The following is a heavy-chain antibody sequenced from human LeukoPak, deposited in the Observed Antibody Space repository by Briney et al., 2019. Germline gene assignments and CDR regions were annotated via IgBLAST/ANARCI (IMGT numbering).Heavy chain of an antibody. CDR1: GGSIDTYY. CDR3: ARAHYYDSSAYRYYFDY. D-gene: IGHD3-22*01. V-gene: IGHV4-59*01. J-gene: IGHJ4*02. Sequence: SETLSLTCSVSGGSIDTYYWSWIRQPPGKGLEWIGYIYDSGSTNYNPSLKSRVTISIDTSKNQFSLKLSSVTAADTAVYYCARAHYYDSSAYRYYFDYWGQGTLVTVSS. CDR2: IYDSGST.